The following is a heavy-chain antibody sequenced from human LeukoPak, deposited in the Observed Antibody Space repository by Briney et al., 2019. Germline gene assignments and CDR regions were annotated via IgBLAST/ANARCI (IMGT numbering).Heavy chain of an antibody. J-gene: IGHJ3*02. CDR2: ISSSSSYI. CDR1: GFTFSSYS. V-gene: IGHV3-21*01. D-gene: IGHD1-14*01. Sequence: GGSLRLSCAASGFTFSSYSMNWVRQAPGKGLEWVSSISSSSSYIYYADSVKGRFTISRDNAKNSLYLQMNSLRAEDTAVYYCARDRDAWNHDAFDIWGQGTMVTVSS. CDR3: ARDRDAWNHDAFDI.